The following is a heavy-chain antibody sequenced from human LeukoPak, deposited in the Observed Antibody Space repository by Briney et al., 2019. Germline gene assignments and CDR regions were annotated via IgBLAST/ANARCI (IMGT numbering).Heavy chain of an antibody. J-gene: IGHJ4*02. V-gene: IGHV3-7*03. CDR1: GFDCSRYW. CDR3: ARGRYVDWLFDY. D-gene: IGHD3-9*01. Sequence: GGSLRLSCAASGFDCSRYWMTWVRQAPGKGLEWVANIEQDGGEEYYVDSVKGRFTISRDNAKNSLYLQMNSLRVEDAAVYYCARGRYVDWLFDYWGQGTLVTVSS. CDR2: IEQDGGEE.